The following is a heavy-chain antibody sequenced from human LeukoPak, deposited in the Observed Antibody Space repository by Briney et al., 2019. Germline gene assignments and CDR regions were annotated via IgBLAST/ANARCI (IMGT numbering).Heavy chain of an antibody. V-gene: IGHV3-30*04. CDR3: AKEVSVVVTAAFDY. CDR1: GFTFSSYA. Sequence: GRSLRLSCAASGFTFSSYAMHWVRQAPGKGLEWVAVISYDGSNKYYADSVKGRFTISRDNSKNTLYLQMNSLRAEDTAVYYCAKEVSVVVTAAFDYWGQGTLVTVSS. D-gene: IGHD2-21*02. J-gene: IGHJ4*02. CDR2: ISYDGSNK.